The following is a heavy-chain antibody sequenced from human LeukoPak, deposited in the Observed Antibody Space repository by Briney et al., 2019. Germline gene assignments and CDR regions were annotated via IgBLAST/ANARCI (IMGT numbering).Heavy chain of an antibody. V-gene: IGHV4-30-4*01. D-gene: IGHD1-26*01. J-gene: IGHJ4*02. CDR2: IYYSGST. CDR1: GGSINNGDYY. Sequence: SETLSLTCSVSGGSINNGDYYWSWIRQPPGKGLEWIGYIYYSGSTRYNPSLKSRVAISIDTSQNQFSLKLTSVTAGDTAVYICARETYSGSQRGFDYWGQGTQVTVSS. CDR3: ARETYSGSQRGFDY.